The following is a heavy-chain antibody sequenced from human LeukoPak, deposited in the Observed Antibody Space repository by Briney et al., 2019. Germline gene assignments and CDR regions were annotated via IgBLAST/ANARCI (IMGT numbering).Heavy chain of an antibody. Sequence: PPGGSLRLSCAASGFTSNNYAMHWVRQAPGKGLEWVAVISYDGTNKYYADSVKGRLTISRDNSENTLYLQMNSLRAEDTALYYCAKDIVVVVAATQPSYYYYGMDVWGQGTTVTVSS. J-gene: IGHJ6*02. D-gene: IGHD2-15*01. CDR1: GFTSNNYA. CDR2: ISYDGTNK. CDR3: AKDIVVVVAATQPSYYYYGMDV. V-gene: IGHV3-30-3*01.